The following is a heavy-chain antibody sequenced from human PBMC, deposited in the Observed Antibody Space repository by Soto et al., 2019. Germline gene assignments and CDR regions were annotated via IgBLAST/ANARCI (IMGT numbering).Heavy chain of an antibody. Sequence: PSETLSLTCAVYGGSFSGYYWSWIRQPPGKGLEWIGEINHSGSTNYNPSLKSRVTISVDTSKNQFSLKLSSVTAADTAVYYCASTGAHYDFWSGYFYGWFDPWGQGTLVTVSS. CDR3: ASTGAHYDFWSGYFYGWFDP. CDR2: INHSGST. V-gene: IGHV4-34*01. D-gene: IGHD3-3*01. J-gene: IGHJ5*02. CDR1: GGSFSGYY.